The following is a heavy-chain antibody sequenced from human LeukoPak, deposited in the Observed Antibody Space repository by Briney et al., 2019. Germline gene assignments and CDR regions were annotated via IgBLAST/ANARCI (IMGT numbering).Heavy chain of an antibody. CDR3: ARVYYYDSSGYPPGVNWFDP. D-gene: IGHD3-22*01. CDR1: GGSISSSSYY. J-gene: IGHJ5*02. Sequence: PSETLSLTCTVSGGSISSSSYYWAWIRQPPGKGLEWIGTIYYSGSTYYNASLKSRVTISVDTSKNQFSLKLSSVTAADTAVYYCARVYYYDSSGYPPGVNWFDPWGQGTLVTVSS. V-gene: IGHV4-39*07. CDR2: IYYSGST.